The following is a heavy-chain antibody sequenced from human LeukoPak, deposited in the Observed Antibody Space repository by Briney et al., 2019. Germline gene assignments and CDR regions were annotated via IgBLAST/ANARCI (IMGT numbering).Heavy chain of an antibody. Sequence: GGSLRLSCAASGFTFSSYAMSWVRQAPGKGLEWVSTIDGSGGSTYYADSVKGRFTISRDSSKNTLYLQMNSLRAEDTAIYYCAKQYYDFWSGYYRYFDYWGQGTLVTVSS. CDR1: GFTFSSYA. CDR2: IDGSGGST. CDR3: AKQYYDFWSGYYRYFDY. D-gene: IGHD3-3*01. V-gene: IGHV3-23*01. J-gene: IGHJ4*02.